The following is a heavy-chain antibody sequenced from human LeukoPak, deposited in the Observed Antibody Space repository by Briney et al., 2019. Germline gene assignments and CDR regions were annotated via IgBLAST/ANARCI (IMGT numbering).Heavy chain of an antibody. CDR3: ARDSIQQQLVLEDRGYPDYFEH. J-gene: IGHJ4*01. V-gene: IGHV3-23*01. Sequence: GGSLRLSCRASRSAFSSTALRWCGQAPGKGLEWVAAISGSGGSTYYADSVKGRFTISIDNAINSLYLQMNSMRAEDTAVYYCARDSIQQQLVLEDRGYPDYFEHWGQGTMVTVSS. CDR1: RSAFSSTA. D-gene: IGHD6-13*01. CDR2: ISGSGGST.